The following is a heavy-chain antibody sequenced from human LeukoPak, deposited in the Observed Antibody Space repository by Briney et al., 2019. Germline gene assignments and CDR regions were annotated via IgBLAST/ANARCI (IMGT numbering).Heavy chain of an antibody. Sequence: SETLSLTCTVSGGSISSYYWSWIRQPAGKGLEWIGRIYTSGSTNYNPSLKSRVTMSVDTSKNQFSLKLSSVTAADTAVYYCARGIGSGSYYLPFDYWGQGTLVTASS. J-gene: IGHJ4*02. CDR1: GGSISSYY. D-gene: IGHD3-10*01. CDR3: ARGIGSGSYYLPFDY. V-gene: IGHV4-4*07. CDR2: IYTSGST.